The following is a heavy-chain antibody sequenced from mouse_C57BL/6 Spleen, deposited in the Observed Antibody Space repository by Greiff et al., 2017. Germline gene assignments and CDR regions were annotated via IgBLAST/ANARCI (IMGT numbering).Heavy chain of an antibody. V-gene: IGHV14-2*01. CDR3: AEGSGSYYFDY. CDR1: GFNIKDYY. CDR2: IDPEDGET. D-gene: IGHD3-2*02. J-gene: IGHJ2*01. Sequence: VQLQQSGAELVKPGASVKLSCTASGFNIKDYYMPWVKQRTEQGLEWIGRIDPEDGETKYAPKFPGKATITADTSSNTAYLQLSSLTSEDTAVYYCAEGSGSYYFDYWGQGTTLTVSS.